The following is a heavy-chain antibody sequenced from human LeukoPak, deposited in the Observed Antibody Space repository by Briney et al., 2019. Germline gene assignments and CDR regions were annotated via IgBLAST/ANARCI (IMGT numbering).Heavy chain of an antibody. CDR3: ARHGRMLIMSKFSTGIDQ. V-gene: IGHV4-59*08. CDR1: DGSISNYF. D-gene: IGHD2-2*01. Sequence: SETLSLTCTVPDGSISNYFWSWIRQPPGKGLEWIGYIYYTGMTNSNPSLKSRVTISMDTSKNQFSLNLRSVTAADTAIYYCARHGRMLIMSKFSTGIDQWGQGTLVTVSS. CDR2: IYYTGMT. J-gene: IGHJ4*02.